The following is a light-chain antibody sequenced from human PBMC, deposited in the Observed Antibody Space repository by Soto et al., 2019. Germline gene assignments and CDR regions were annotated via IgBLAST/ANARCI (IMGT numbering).Light chain of an antibody. V-gene: IGKV2-28*01. Sequence: DIVMTQSPLSLPVTPGEPASISCRSSHSLLRSNGYNCLDWYLQKPGQSPQLLIYLGSNRASGVPDRISGSGSGTDFPLKISRVETADVGIDYCVHVLQTPLTFGGGTRVE. CDR2: LGS. CDR3: VHVLQTPLT. CDR1: HSLLRSNGYNC. J-gene: IGKJ4*01.